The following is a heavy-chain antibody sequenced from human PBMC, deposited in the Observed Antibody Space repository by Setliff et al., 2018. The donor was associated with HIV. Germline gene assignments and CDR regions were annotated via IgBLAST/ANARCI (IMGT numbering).Heavy chain of an antibody. CDR1: GGSISNYY. V-gene: IGHV4-4*07. J-gene: IGHJ4*02. CDR3: ARSSRVNCGGDCYLFDY. CDR2: IQTSGRT. D-gene: IGHD2-21*02. Sequence: TLSLTCTVSGGSISNYYWSWIRQPAGKGLEWIGRIQTSGRTNNNPSLKSRVTMSVDTSKNQFSLILTSVTAADTTVYYCARSSRVNCGGDCYLFDYWGQGTQVTVSS.